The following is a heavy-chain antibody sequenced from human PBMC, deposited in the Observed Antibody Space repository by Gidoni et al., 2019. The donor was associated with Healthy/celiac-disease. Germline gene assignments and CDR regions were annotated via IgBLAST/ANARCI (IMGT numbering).Heavy chain of an antibody. V-gene: IGHV3-11*01. CDR1: GFTFSDYY. D-gene: IGHD5-12*01. J-gene: IGHJ3*02. CDR2: ISSSGSTI. CDR3: ARGRGYSGYDPQDIRGGDAFDI. Sequence: QVQLVESGGGLVKPGGSLRLSCAASGFTFSDYYMSWIRQAPGKGLEWVSYISSSGSTIYYADSVKGRFTISRDNAKNSLYLQMNSLRAEDTAVYYCARGRGYSGYDPQDIRGGDAFDIWGQGTMVTVSS.